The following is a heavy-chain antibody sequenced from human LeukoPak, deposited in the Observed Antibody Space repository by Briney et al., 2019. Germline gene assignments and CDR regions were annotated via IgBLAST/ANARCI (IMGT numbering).Heavy chain of an antibody. D-gene: IGHD2-2*01. CDR2: IGIDSGNT. J-gene: IGHJ4*02. CDR1: GFIFSDYS. CDR3: ARDHKYAFDN. V-gene: IGHV3-48*01. Sequence: PGGSLRLSCAASGFIFSDYSMNWVRQAPGKGLEWISYIGIDSGNTNYADSVKGRFTISGDKANNSLYLQMNSLRVEDTAVYYCARDHKYAFDNWGQGTLVTVSS.